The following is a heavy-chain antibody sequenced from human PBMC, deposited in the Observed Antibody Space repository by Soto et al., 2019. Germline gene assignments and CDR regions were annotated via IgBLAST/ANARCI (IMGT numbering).Heavy chain of an antibody. V-gene: IGHV1-18*01. J-gene: IGHJ5*02. CDR1: GYTFTSYG. Sequence: GASVKVSCKASGYTFTSYGISWVRQAPGQGLEWMGWISAYNGNTNYAQKLQGRVTMTTDTSTSTAYMELRSLRSDDTAVYYCARGYCSGGSCYYNWFDPWGQGTLVTVSS. CDR3: ARGYCSGGSCYYNWFDP. CDR2: ISAYNGNT. D-gene: IGHD2-15*01.